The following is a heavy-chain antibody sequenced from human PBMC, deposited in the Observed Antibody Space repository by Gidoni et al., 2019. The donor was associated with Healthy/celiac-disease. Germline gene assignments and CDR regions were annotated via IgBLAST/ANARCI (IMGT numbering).Heavy chain of an antibody. J-gene: IGHJ5*02. CDR3: ARHWWRANWFDP. Sequence: QLQLQESGPGLVKPSETLSLTCTVSGGSISSSSYYWGWIRQPPGKGLEWIGSIDYSGSTDYNPSLKSRVTISVDTSKNQFSLKLSSVTAADTAVYYCARHWWRANWFDPWGQGTLVTVSS. CDR1: GGSISSSSYY. V-gene: IGHV4-39*01. CDR2: IDYSGST. D-gene: IGHD2-15*01.